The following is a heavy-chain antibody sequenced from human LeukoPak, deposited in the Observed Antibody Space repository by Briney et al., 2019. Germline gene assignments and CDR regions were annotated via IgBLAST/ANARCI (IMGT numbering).Heavy chain of an antibody. D-gene: IGHD2-2*01. Sequence: SETLSPTCNVSGDSISSFYWSWIRHPPGKGLEWIGYIDYSGSTKYNPSLKSRVDISLDTSKNHFSLKLRSVTAADTAVYYCARHQGVGHLIPRFDPWGQGTLVTVSA. J-gene: IGHJ5*02. V-gene: IGHV4-59*08. CDR1: GDSISSFY. CDR3: ARHQGVGHLIPRFDP. CDR2: IDYSGST.